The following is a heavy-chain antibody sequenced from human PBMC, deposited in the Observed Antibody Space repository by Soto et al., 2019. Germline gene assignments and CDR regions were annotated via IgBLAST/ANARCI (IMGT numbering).Heavy chain of an antibody. CDR2: IYWDDDK. J-gene: IGHJ4*02. CDR1: GFSLSTRGLG. V-gene: IGHV2-5*02. Sequence: GSGPTLVNPTQTVTLTCTFSGFSLSTRGLGVGWIRQPPGKALEWLALIYWDDDKRYSPSLRSRLTITKDTSKNQVVLTMTNMDPVDTATYYCARDSSGWTGFDYWGQGTLVTVSS. D-gene: IGHD6-19*01. CDR3: ARDSSGWTGFDY.